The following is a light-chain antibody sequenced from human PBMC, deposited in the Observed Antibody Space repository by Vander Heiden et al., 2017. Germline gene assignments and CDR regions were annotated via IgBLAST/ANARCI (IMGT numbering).Light chain of an antibody. V-gene: IGKV3-15*01. CDR3: LQDNNWGLT. Sequence: EIVMTQSPATLSVSPGERATLSCRASQSVSSNLVWYQQKPVQAPRLLIYGTSTGATGIPARFSGSGSGTEFTLTMRSLQSEDFAVYYCLQDNNWGLTFGGGTKLEIK. CDR1: QSVSSN. J-gene: IGKJ4*01. CDR2: GTS.